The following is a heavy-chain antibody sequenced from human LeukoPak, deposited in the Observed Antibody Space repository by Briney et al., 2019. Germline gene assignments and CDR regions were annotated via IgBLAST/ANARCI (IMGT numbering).Heavy chain of an antibody. Sequence: GGSLRLSCAASGFTFSSYSMSWVRQAPGKGLEWVSSISSSSSYIYYADSVKGRFTISRDNAKNSLYLQMNSLRAEDTAVYYCARGKTMNYGMDVWGQGTTVTVSS. D-gene: IGHD3-22*01. CDR1: GFTFSSYS. CDR3: ARGKTMNYGMDV. J-gene: IGHJ6*02. V-gene: IGHV3-21*01. CDR2: ISSSSSYI.